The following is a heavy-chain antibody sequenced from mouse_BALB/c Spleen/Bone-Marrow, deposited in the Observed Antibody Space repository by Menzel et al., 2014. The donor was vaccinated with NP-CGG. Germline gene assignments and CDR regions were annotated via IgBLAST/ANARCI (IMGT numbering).Heavy chain of an antibody. J-gene: IGHJ2*01. V-gene: IGHV1S81*02. CDR2: INPSNGRT. CDR3: ARRTTTVVATDY. Sequence: VKLMESGSVLVRPGASVKLSCKASGYTFTNSWMHWAKQRPGQGLEWIGEINPSNGRTNYNEKFKSKATLTVDKSSSTAYMQLSSLTSEDSAVYYCARRTTTVVATDYWGQGTTLTVSS. CDR1: GYTFTNSW. D-gene: IGHD1-1*01.